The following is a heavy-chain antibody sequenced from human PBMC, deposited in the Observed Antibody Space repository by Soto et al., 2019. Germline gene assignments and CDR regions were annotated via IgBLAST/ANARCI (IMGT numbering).Heavy chain of an antibody. D-gene: IGHD3-10*02. Sequence: LGESLKISCQGSEYSFTSYWIGWVRQMPGKGLEWMGMIYPRDSETRYNPSFQGQVNISVDKSISTTYLQWSSLKASDTATYYCARLWMEYDVNFDFWGQGTLVTVSS. V-gene: IGHV5-51*01. CDR1: EYSFTSYW. CDR3: ARLWMEYDVNFDF. CDR2: IYPRDSET. J-gene: IGHJ4*02.